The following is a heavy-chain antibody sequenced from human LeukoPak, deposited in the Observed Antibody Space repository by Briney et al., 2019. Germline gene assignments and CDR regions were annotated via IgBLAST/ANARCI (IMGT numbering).Heavy chain of an antibody. CDR3: AKAFTFYYYMDV. CDR1: GFTFSSSA. J-gene: IGHJ6*03. CDR2: LSGNGRSP. V-gene: IGHV3-23*01. D-gene: IGHD4-23*01. Sequence: GGSLRLSCAASGFTFSSSAMNLVRQAPGKGLEWVSTLSGNGRSPYYADSVKGRFTISRDNSNYTVYLQMSSLRADDTAVYYCAKAFTFYYYMDVWGKGTTVTVSS.